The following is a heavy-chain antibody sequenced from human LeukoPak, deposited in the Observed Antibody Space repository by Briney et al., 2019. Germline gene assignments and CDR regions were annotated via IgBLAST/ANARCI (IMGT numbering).Heavy chain of an antibody. Sequence: GGSLRLSCAASGFTFSNYAMSWVRQAPGKGLEWVSYISSSGSTIYYADSVKGRFTISRDNAKNSLNLQMNSLRAEDTAVYYCARDQYSGYDDTHWGQGTLVTVSS. CDR2: ISSSGSTI. D-gene: IGHD5-12*01. CDR3: ARDQYSGYDDTH. CDR1: GFTFSNYA. J-gene: IGHJ4*02. V-gene: IGHV3-11*04.